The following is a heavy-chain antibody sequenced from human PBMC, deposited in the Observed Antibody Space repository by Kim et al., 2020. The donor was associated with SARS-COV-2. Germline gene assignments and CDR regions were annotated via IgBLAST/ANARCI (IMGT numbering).Heavy chain of an antibody. V-gene: IGHV4-61*02. Sequence: SETLSLTCTVSGGSISSGSYYWSWIRQPAGKGLEWIGRIYTSGSTNYNPSLKSRVTISVDTSKNQFSLKLSSVTAADTAVYYCARGDIVVVIGDYWGQGTLVTVSS. J-gene: IGHJ4*02. CDR2: IYTSGST. CDR3: ARGDIVVVIGDY. CDR1: GGSISSGSYY. D-gene: IGHD2-15*01.